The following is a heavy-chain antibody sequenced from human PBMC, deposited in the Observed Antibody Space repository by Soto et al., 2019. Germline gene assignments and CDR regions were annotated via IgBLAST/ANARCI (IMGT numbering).Heavy chain of an antibody. CDR1: GYSISIGNH. CDR3: ASDRVVVAATALYYYYGMDV. D-gene: IGHD2-15*01. Sequence: SETLSLTSAVSGYSISIGNHWGWIRQRPGQGLEWCGSIFHSGSTYYNPSLKRRVTISVDTSKNQFSLKLSFVTAADTAVYYCASDRVVVAATALYYYYGMDVWGQGTTVTVSS. CDR2: IFHSGST. V-gene: IGHV4-38-2*01. J-gene: IGHJ6*02.